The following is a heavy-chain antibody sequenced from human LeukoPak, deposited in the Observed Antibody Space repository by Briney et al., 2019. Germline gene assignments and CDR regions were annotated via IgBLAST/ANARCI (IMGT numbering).Heavy chain of an antibody. Sequence: GGSLRLSCAASGFTFSDYYMSWIRQAPGKGLEWVSYISSSGSTIYYADSVKGRFTISRDNAKNSLYLQMNSLRAEDTAVYYCARDGSTGASRYNWFDPWGQGTLVTVSS. CDR2: ISSSGSTI. CDR3: ARDGSTGASRYNWFDP. J-gene: IGHJ5*02. D-gene: IGHD1-1*01. V-gene: IGHV3-11*04. CDR1: GFTFSDYY.